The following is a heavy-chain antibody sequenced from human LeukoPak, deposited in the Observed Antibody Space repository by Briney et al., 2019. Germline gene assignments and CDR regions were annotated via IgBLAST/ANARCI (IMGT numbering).Heavy chain of an antibody. Sequence: GGSLRLSCAASGFTFSDYYMSWVRQAPGKGLEWVANIKQDESERYYVDSVKGRFTISRDNAKNSVLLQMNSLRAEDTAVYYCARDRRDSSGWYFSFYYMDVWGKGTTVTVSS. D-gene: IGHD6-19*01. V-gene: IGHV3-7*01. J-gene: IGHJ6*03. CDR3: ARDRRDSSGWYFSFYYMDV. CDR1: GFTFSDYY. CDR2: IKQDESER.